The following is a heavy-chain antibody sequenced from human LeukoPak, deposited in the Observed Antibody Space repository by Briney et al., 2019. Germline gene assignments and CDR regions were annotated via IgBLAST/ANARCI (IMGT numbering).Heavy chain of an antibody. J-gene: IGHJ4*02. CDR3: AINVDY. CDR1: GASINSGNSY. CDR2: IYTSGST. V-gene: IGHV4-61*02. Sequence: SQTLSLTCTVSGASINSGNSYWSWIRQPAGKGLEWIGRIYTSGSTNYNPSLKSRVTMSVDTSKNQFSLKLSSVTAADTAVYYCAINVDYWGQGTLVTVSS.